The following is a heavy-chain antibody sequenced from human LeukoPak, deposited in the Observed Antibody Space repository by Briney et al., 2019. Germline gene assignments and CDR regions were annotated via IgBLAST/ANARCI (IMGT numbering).Heavy chain of an antibody. J-gene: IGHJ4*02. D-gene: IGHD1-26*01. Sequence: PSGGSLRLSCSASGFTFSGYALSWVRQAPGKGLEWVSALSGSGGTTYYADFMKGRFTISRDNSKNTLYLQMNSLRAEDTAVYYCARDRVGATLYFDYWGQGTLVTVSS. CDR2: LSGSGGTT. CDR1: GFTFSGYA. V-gene: IGHV3-23*01. CDR3: ARDRVGATLYFDY.